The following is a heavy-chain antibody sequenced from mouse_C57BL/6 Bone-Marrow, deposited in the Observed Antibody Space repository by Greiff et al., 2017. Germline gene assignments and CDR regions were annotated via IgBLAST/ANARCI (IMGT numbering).Heavy chain of an antibody. Sequence: LQESGAELVRPGASVTLSCKASGYTFTDYEMHWVKQTPVHGLEWIGAIDPDTGGTAYTQKFKGKVILTADKSSSTAYMELRSLTSEDSAVYYGTRSIDYCGSSCIYWGQGTTLTVSS. CDR1: GYTFTDYE. CDR3: TRSIDYCGSSCIY. D-gene: IGHD1-1*01. J-gene: IGHJ2*01. V-gene: IGHV1-15*01. CDR2: IDPDTGGT.